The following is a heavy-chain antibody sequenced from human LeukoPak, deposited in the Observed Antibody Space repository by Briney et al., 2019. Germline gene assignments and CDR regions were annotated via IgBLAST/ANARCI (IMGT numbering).Heavy chain of an antibody. D-gene: IGHD2-15*01. J-gene: IGHJ4*02. V-gene: IGHV4-38-2*01. CDR1: GYSISSGYY. CDR3: ARAWSDPYYCDY. CDR2: IDHSGST. Sequence: PSETLSLTCAVSGYSISSGYYWGWIRQPPGKGLEWIGIIDHSGSTYYNPSLKSRVTISVDTSKNQVSLKLSSVTAEDTAVYYCARAWSDPYYCDYWGQGTLVTVSS.